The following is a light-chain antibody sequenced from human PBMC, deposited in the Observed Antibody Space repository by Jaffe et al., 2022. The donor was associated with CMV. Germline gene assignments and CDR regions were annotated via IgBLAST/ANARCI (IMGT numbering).Light chain of an antibody. CDR2: DNN. Sequence: QSVLAQPPSVSGAPGQSVTISCTGTSSNIGAGYYVHWYQQVPGTGPKVVIYDNNIRPSGVPDRFSGSKSDASASLAITGLQAEDEADYYCHSFDDNLGGSIFGTGTKVTVL. CDR3: HSFDDNLGGSI. J-gene: IGLJ1*01. CDR1: SSNIGAGYY. V-gene: IGLV1-40*03.